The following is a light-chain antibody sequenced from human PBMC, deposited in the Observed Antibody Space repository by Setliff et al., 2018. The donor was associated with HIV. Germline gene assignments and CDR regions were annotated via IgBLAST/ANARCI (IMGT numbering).Light chain of an antibody. CDR3: CSYAGSSTK. Sequence: QSVLTQPASVSGSPGQSITISCTGTSSDVGSYDLASWYQQHPGKAPKLMIYEGSKRPSGVSNRFSGSKSGNTASLTISGLQADDEADYYCCSYAGSSTKFGGGTKVTVL. V-gene: IGLV2-23*01. J-gene: IGLJ2*01. CDR1: SSDVGSYDL. CDR2: EGS.